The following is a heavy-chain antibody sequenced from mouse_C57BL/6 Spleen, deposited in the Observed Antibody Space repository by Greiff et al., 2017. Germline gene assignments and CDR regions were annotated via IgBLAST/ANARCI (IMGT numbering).Heavy chain of an antibody. CDR2: IYPSDSAT. D-gene: IGHD2-1*01. CDR1: GYTFTSYW. Sequence: QVQLKQPGAELVRPGSSVKLSCKASGYTFTSYWMDWVKQRPGQGLEWIGNIYPSDSATHYNQQFKDKATLTVDKSSSTAYMQLSSLTSEDSAVYYCARKGNGNYAGSLDYWGQGTSVTVSS. V-gene: IGHV1-61*01. CDR3: ARKGNGNYAGSLDY. J-gene: IGHJ4*01.